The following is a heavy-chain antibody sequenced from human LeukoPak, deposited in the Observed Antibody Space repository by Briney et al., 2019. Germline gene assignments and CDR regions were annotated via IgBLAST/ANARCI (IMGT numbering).Heavy chain of an antibody. V-gene: IGHV4-39*01. CDR3: ERDTHLDY. D-gene: IGHD1-1*01. Sequence: SETLSLTCTVSGGSISSSSYWGWIRQPPGKGLEWIGNIYYSGSTYYNPSLKSRVTISVDTSKNQFSLKLSSVTATDTAVYYCERDTHLDYWGQGTLVTVSS. CDR2: IYYSGST. CDR1: GGSISSSSY. J-gene: IGHJ4*02.